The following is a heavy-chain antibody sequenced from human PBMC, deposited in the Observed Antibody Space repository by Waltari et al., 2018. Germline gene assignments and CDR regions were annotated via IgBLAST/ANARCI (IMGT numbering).Heavy chain of an antibody. Sequence: QVQLVQSGAEVKKPGASVKVSCKASGYTFTGYYMHWVRQAPGQGLEWMGRINPNSGGTTYAQKFQGRVTMTRDTSISTAYMELSRLRSDDTAVYYCARAGRHCSSTSCYRGPGYWGQGTLVTVSS. CDR1: GYTFTGYY. J-gene: IGHJ4*02. CDR2: INPNSGGT. CDR3: ARAGRHCSSTSCYRGPGY. D-gene: IGHD2-2*02. V-gene: IGHV1-2*06.